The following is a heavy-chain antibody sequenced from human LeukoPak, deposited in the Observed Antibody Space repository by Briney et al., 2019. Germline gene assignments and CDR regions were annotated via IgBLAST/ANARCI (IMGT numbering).Heavy chain of an antibody. D-gene: IGHD3-3*01. V-gene: IGHV3-21*01. CDR3: ARSHYDFWGGYSAGFDP. Sequence: GGSLRLSCAASGFTFSSYSMNWVRQAPGKGLEWVSSISSSSSYIYYADSVKGRFTISRDNAKNSLYLQMNSLRAEDTAVYYCARSHYDFWGGYSAGFDPWGQGTLVTVSS. CDR1: GFTFSSYS. CDR2: ISSSSSYI. J-gene: IGHJ5*02.